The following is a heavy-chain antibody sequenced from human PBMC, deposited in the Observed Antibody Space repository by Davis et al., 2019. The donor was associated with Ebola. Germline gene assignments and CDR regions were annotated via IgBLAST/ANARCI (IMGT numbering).Heavy chain of an antibody. Sequence: GGSLRLSCAASGFTFSGSAMHWVRQASGKGLEWVGRIRSKANSYATAYAASVKGRFTISRDDSKNTAYLQMNSLRAEDTAVYYCARGEGSYDFWKDGMDVWGQGTTVTVSS. CDR2: IRSKANSYAT. D-gene: IGHD3-3*01. CDR3: ARGEGSYDFWKDGMDV. J-gene: IGHJ6*02. CDR1: GFTFSGSA. V-gene: IGHV3-73*01.